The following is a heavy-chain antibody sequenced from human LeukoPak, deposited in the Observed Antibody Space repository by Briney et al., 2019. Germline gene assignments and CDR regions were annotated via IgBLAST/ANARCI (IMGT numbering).Heavy chain of an antibody. CDR3: ARDAQGDDYVWGSYRHYYFDY. Sequence: ASVKVSCKASGYTFTSYAMHWVRQAPGQGLEWMGIINPSGGSTSYAQKFQGRVTMTRDTSTSTVYMELSSLRSEDTAVYYCARDAQGDDYVWGSYRHYYFDYWGQGTLVTVSS. CDR2: INPSGGST. CDR1: GYTFTSYA. D-gene: IGHD3-16*02. J-gene: IGHJ4*02. V-gene: IGHV1-46*01.